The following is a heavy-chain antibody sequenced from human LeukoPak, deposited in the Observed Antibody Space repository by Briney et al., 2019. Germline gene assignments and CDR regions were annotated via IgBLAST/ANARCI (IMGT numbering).Heavy chain of an antibody. CDR1: GYTFTGYY. CDR2: INPNSGGT. J-gene: IGHJ5*02. CDR3: ARDRITMVRGRASANWFDP. V-gene: IGHV1-2*02. D-gene: IGHD3-10*01. Sequence: GASVKVSCKASGYTFTGYYMHWVRQAPGQGLEWMGWINPNSGGTNYAQKFQGRVTMTRDTSISTAYMELSRLRSDDTAVYYCARDRITMVRGRASANWFDPWGQGTLVTVSS.